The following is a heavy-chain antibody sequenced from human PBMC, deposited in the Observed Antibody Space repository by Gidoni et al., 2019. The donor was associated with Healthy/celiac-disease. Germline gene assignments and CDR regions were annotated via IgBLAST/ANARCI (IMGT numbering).Heavy chain of an antibody. CDR3: ARGGIAARLLNWFDP. CDR2: IYHSGST. J-gene: IGHJ5*02. Sequence: QLPLQESGSGLVKPSQTLSLTCAVSGGSISSGGYSWSWIRQPPGKGLEWIGYIYHSGSTYYNPSLKSRVTISVDRSKNQFSLKLSSVTAADTAVYYCARGGIAARLLNWFDPWGQGTLVTVSS. D-gene: IGHD6-6*01. V-gene: IGHV4-30-2*01. CDR1: GGSISSGGYS.